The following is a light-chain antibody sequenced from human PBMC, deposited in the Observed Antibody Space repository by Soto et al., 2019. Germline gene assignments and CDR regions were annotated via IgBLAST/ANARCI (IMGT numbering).Light chain of an antibody. CDR1: ESFLFNSNNKDY. V-gene: IGKV4-1*01. J-gene: IGKJ1*01. Sequence: DIVMTQSPDSLAVSLGERATFNCKSSESFLFNSNNKDYLTWYQQKPGQPPKLLIYWASNREFGVPDRFSGSGSGTDFTLTISSLQAEDVAVYYCQQYYSTPRTFGHGTKVDIK. CDR2: WAS. CDR3: QQYYSTPRT.